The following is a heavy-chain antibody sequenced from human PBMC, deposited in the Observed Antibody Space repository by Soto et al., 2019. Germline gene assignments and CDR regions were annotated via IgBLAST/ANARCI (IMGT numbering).Heavy chain of an antibody. D-gene: IGHD3-3*01. J-gene: IGHJ6*02. V-gene: IGHV5-10-1*01. CDR2: IDPSDSYT. CDR3: ARRGFWSGYYTPYYYYGMDV. Sequence: GESLKISCKGSGYSFTSYCISWVRQMPGKGLEWMGRIDPSDSYTNYSPSFQGHVTISADKSISTAYLQWSSLKASDTAMYYCARRGFWSGYYTPYYYYGMDVWGQGTTVTVSS. CDR1: GYSFTSYC.